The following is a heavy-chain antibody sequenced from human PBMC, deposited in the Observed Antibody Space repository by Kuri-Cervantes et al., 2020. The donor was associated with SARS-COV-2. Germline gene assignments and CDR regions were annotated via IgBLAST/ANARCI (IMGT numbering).Heavy chain of an antibody. CDR2: INPNTGDT. Sequence: ASVKVSCKASENTFRGYYIHWVRQAPGQGLEWMGWINPNTGDTKYAQKFQGRVTMTRDMFISTGYMELTSLISPDTAVYYCAGIRAVYGDPVVHFDFWGQGTPVTVSS. V-gene: IGHV1-2*02. CDR1: ENTFRGYY. D-gene: IGHD4-17*01. J-gene: IGHJ4*02. CDR3: AGIRAVYGDPVVHFDF.